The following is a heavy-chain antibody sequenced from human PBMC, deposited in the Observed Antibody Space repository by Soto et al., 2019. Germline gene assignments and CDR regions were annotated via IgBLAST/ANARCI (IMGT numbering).Heavy chain of an antibody. J-gene: IGHJ5*02. Sequence: PSETLSLTCTVSGGSISSYYWSWIRQPPGKGLEWIGYIYYSGSTNYNPSLKSRVTISVDTSKNQFSLKLSSVTAADTAVYYCARASVYQIWFELSWGQGTLVTVSS. CDR2: IYYSGST. CDR3: ARASVYQIWFELS. CDR1: GGSISSYY. V-gene: IGHV4-59*01. D-gene: IGHD3-10*01.